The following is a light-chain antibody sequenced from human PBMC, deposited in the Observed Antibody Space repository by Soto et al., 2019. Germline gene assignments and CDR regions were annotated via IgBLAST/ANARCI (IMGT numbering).Light chain of an antibody. J-gene: IGLJ2*01. CDR2: EVS. Sequence: QSALTQPASVSGSPGQSITISCTGTSSDVGSYNLVSWYQQHPGKAPKLMIYEVSKRPSGVSNRFSCSKSGNTASLTISGLQAEDEADYYCCSYAGSSTDVVFGGGTKLTVL. V-gene: IGLV2-23*02. CDR1: SSDVGSYNL. CDR3: CSYAGSSTDVV.